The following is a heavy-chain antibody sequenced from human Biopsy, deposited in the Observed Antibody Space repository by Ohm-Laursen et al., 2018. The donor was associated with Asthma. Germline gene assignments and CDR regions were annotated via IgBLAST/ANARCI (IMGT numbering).Heavy chain of an antibody. D-gene: IGHD6-6*01. CDR1: GFTFHNYV. CDR3: ARGKTWGRSYYFDY. Sequence: SLRLSCSASGFTFHNYVMHWVRQAPGKGLEWVAGIFFDGSNKYYADSVRGRFTISRDNSKDTLYLQVNSLRGDDTAVYYCARGKTWGRSYYFDYWGQGTPVTVSS. J-gene: IGHJ4*02. CDR2: IFFDGSNK. V-gene: IGHV3-30-3*01.